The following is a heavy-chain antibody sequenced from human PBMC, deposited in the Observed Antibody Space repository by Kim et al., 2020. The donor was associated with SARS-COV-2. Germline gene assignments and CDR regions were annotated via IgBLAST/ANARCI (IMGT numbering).Heavy chain of an antibody. CDR1: GGSISSYY. V-gene: IGHV4-59*01. CDR2: IYYSGST. CDR3: ARAQVIAAAPDAFDI. Sequence: SETLSLTCTVSGGSISSYYWSWIRQPPGKGLEWIGYIYYSGSTNYNPSLKSRVTISVDTSKNQFSLKLSSVTAADTAVYYCARAQVIAAAPDAFDIWGQGTMVTVSS. D-gene: IGHD6-13*01. J-gene: IGHJ3*02.